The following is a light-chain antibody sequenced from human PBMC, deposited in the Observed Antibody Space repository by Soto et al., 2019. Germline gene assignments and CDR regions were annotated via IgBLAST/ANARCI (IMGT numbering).Light chain of an antibody. CDR1: QGIRND. CDR3: LLHHTFPRT. J-gene: IGKJ3*01. V-gene: IGKV1-17*02. Sequence: DIQMTQSPSSLSASVGDRVTITCRASQGIRNDLGWYQQKLGKAPKRLIYSSSNIQGGVPSRFSGRGSGTEFIFTISHLQLQDSSTYCCLLHHTFPRTFG. CDR2: SSS.